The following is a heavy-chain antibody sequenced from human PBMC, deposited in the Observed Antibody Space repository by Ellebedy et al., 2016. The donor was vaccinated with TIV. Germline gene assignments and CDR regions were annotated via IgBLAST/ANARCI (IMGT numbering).Heavy chain of an antibody. Sequence: GESLKISXKGSGYSFTSYWIGWVRQMPGKGLEWMGIIYPGDSDTRYSPSFQGQVTISADKSISTAYLQWSSLKASDTAMYYCARDYYDSSGYYRGWFDPWGQGTLVTVSS. CDR3: ARDYYDSSGYYRGWFDP. CDR1: GYSFTSYW. D-gene: IGHD3-22*01. V-gene: IGHV5-51*01. J-gene: IGHJ5*02. CDR2: IYPGDSDT.